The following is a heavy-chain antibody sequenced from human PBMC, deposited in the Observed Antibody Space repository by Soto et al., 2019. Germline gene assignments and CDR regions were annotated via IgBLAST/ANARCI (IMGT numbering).Heavy chain of an antibody. J-gene: IGHJ5*02. CDR2: IIPIIGII. V-gene: IGHV1-69*08. CDR1: GGTFSTYT. D-gene: IGHD4-4*01. CDR3: AGDPDSHYYECHASSYP. Sequence: QVQLVQSGAEVKKPGSSVKVSCKASGGTFSTYTITWVRQDPGQGLEWMGRIIPIIGIINYAQKFQGRVTICAEKFAGTAYMELTGLRSDDTAVYYCAGDPDSHYYECHASSYPWGQGTLVTVSS.